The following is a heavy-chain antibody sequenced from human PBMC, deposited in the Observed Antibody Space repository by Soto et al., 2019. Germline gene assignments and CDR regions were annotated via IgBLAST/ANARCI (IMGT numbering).Heavy chain of an antibody. V-gene: IGHV3-23*01. CDR3: AKDATSFIVVWDPFDM. CDR2: VGGSDDDK. Sequence: EVQLLESGGGVVQPGGSLRLSCAASGFTFSDYAMSWVRQTPGKGLQWVSGVGGSDDDKHYADSVRGRFIVSRDNSKNILYLQMNSLSADDTAIYYCAKDATSFIVVWDPFDMWGQGTEVTVSS. J-gene: IGHJ3*02. D-gene: IGHD2-8*01. CDR1: GFTFSDYA.